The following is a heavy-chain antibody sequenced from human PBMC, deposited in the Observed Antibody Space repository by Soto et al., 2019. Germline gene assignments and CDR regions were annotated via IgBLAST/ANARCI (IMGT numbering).Heavy chain of an antibody. CDR3: AWGLGDYYDSSGYSYYFDY. V-gene: IGHV1-18*01. CDR2: ISAYNGNT. D-gene: IGHD3-22*01. J-gene: IGHJ4*02. CDR1: GYTFTSYA. Sequence: ASVKVSCKASGYTFTSYAISWVRQAPGQGLEWMGWISAYNGNTNYAQKLQGRVTMTTDTSTSTAYMELRSLRSDDTAVYYCAWGLGDYYDSSGYSYYFDYWGQGTLVTVSS.